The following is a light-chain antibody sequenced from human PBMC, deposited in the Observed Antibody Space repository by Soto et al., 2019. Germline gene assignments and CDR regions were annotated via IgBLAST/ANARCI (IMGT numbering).Light chain of an antibody. J-gene: IGKJ2*01. CDR2: DTS. CDR3: QQHNQYSPYT. CDR1: QSLTNC. Sequence: DIQMTQSPSTLSASVGDRVPITCRASQSLTNCLAWYQQKPGQAPQLLTFDTSSLRSGVPSRFSGSGSGTEFTLNISSLQTEDFATYYCQQHNQYSPYTFGHGTKVEIK. V-gene: IGKV1-5*03.